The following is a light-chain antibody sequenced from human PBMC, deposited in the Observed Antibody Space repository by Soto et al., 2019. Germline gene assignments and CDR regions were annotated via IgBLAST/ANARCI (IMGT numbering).Light chain of an antibody. CDR2: EVS. J-gene: IGLJ1*01. V-gene: IGLV2-14*01. Sequence: QSALTQPASVSGSPGQSITISCTGTSSDVGGYNYVSWYQQHPGKAPQLMIYEVSNRPSGVSNRFSGSKSGNTASLTISGLQVEDEADYYCSSYTSSSTQVFGTGTKLTVL. CDR1: SSDVGGYNY. CDR3: SSYTSSSTQV.